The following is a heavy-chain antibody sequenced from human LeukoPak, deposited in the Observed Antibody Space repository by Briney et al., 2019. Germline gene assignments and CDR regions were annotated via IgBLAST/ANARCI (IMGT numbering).Heavy chain of an antibody. D-gene: IGHD4-11*01. Sequence: PGGSLRLSCAASGFTFSSYWMSWVRRAPGKGLEWVANIKQDGSEKYYVDSVKGRFTIPRDNAKNSLYLQMNSLRAEDTAVYYCARGKEGYSNFFDYWGQGTLVTVSS. CDR1: GFTFSSYW. V-gene: IGHV3-7*01. CDR2: IKQDGSEK. CDR3: ARGKEGYSNFFDY. J-gene: IGHJ4*02.